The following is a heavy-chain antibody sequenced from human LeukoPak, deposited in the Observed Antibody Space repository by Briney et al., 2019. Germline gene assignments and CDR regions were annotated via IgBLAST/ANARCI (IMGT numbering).Heavy chain of an antibody. J-gene: IGHJ4*02. CDR2: ISGSGGST. Sequence: PGGSLRLSCAASGFTFDDYGMSWVRQAPGKGLEWVSAISGSGGSTYYADSVKGRFTISRDNSKNTLYPQMNSLRAEDTAVYYCAKRYDFWSGYVDYWGQGTLVTVSS. CDR3: AKRYDFWSGYVDY. V-gene: IGHV3-23*01. CDR1: GFTFDDYG. D-gene: IGHD3-3*01.